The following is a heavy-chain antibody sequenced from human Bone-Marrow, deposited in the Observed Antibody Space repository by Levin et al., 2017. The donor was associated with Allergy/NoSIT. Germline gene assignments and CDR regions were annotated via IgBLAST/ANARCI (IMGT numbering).Heavy chain of an antibody. CDR1: GGSISSGRYY. CDR2: IYTTGST. Sequence: SETLSLTCSVSGGSISSGRYYFTWVRQSAGKGLEWIVRIYTTGSTNYNPSLESRVTISRDTFKKEVYLTLSSVTAADTAVYYCARDRLASLYYYSMDVWGRGTTVIVSS. V-gene: IGHV4-61*02. J-gene: IGHJ6*03. CDR3: ARDRLASLYYYSMDV.